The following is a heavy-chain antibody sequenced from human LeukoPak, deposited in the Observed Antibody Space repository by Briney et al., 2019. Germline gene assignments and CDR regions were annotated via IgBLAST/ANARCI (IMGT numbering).Heavy chain of an antibody. V-gene: IGHV3-21*06. Sequence: GGPLRLSCAASGFTFSDYSLNWVRHAPGKGLEWVSCISGDSRYIYYADSVKGRSTISRDNAQNSLYLHMNSLRAEDTAVYYCARGPFSSSWSEFDYWGQGTLVTVSS. CDR3: ARGPFSSSWSEFDY. D-gene: IGHD6-13*01. CDR1: GFTFSDYS. J-gene: IGHJ4*02. CDR2: ISGDSRYI.